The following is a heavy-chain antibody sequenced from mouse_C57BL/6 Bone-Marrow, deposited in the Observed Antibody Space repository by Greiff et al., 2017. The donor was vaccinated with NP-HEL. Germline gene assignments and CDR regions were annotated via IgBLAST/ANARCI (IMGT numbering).Heavy chain of an antibody. J-gene: IGHJ4*01. CDR1: GYTFTSYW. CDR2: IDPSDSYT. D-gene: IGHD2-5*01. CDR3: ARGDSNCPYYYAMDY. Sequence: QVQLQQPGAELVRPGTSVKLSCKASGYTFTSYWMHWVKQRPGQGLEWIGVIDPSDSYTNYNEKFKSKATLTVDKSSSTAYMQRRSLTSEDSAVYYCARGDSNCPYYYAMDYWGQGTSVTVSS. V-gene: IGHV1-59*01.